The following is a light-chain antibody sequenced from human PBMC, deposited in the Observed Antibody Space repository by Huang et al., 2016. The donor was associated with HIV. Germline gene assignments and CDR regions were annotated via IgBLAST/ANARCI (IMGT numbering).Light chain of an antibody. CDR1: QGISSY. CDR3: QQLNSYPRT. V-gene: IGKV1-9*01. J-gene: IGKJ1*01. CDR2: AAS. Sequence: IQLTQSPSSLSASAGDRVTITCRASQGISSYLAWYQQKPGKAPKLLIYAASTLKSGVPSRFIGSGSGTDFTLTISRLQPEDFATYYCQQLNSYPRTFGQGTKVEIK.